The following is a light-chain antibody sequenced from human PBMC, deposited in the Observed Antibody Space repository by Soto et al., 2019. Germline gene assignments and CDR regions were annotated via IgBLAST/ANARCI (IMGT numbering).Light chain of an antibody. V-gene: IGKV3-15*01. CDR2: DAA. CDR3: QQYNDWPRP. Sequence: EIVMTQSPGTLSVSPGERATLSCRASQSVNSNLAWYQQKPGQSPRLLIYDAATRATDIPARFSGSGSGTKFTLTISSLQSEDFAVYYCQQYNDWPRPFGQGTKVEIK. CDR1: QSVNSN. J-gene: IGKJ1*01.